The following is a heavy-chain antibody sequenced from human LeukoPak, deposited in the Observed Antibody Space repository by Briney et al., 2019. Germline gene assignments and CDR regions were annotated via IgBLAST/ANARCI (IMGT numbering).Heavy chain of an antibody. CDR1: GFTFSSYG. V-gene: IGHV3-30*02. D-gene: IGHD2-2*01. CDR3: AKETQYQLPDYFFYYMDV. J-gene: IGHJ6*03. Sequence: GGSLRLSCAASGFTFSSYGMHWVRQAPGKGLEWVAFIRYDGSNKYYADSVKGRFTISRDNSKNTLYLQMNSLRAEDTAVYYCAKETQYQLPDYFFYYMDVWGKGTTVIVSS. CDR2: IRYDGSNK.